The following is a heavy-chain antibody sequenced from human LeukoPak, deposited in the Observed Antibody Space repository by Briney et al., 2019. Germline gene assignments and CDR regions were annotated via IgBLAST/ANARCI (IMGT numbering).Heavy chain of an antibody. V-gene: IGHV4-30-2*03. D-gene: IGHD6-6*01. CDR3: ARCSRLAARRYFDL. J-gene: IGHJ2*01. CDR2: IYYSGST. CDR1: GGSISSGGYS. Sequence: SQTLSLTCAVSGGSISSGGYSWSWIRQPPGKGLEWIGSIYYSGSTYYNPSLKSRVTISVDTSKNQFSLKLSSVTAADTAVYYCARCSRLAARRYFDLWGRGTLVTVSS.